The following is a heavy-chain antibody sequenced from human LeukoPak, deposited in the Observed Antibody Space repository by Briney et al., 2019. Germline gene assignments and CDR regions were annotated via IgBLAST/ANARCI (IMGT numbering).Heavy chain of an antibody. CDR1: GFTFSSYA. V-gene: IGHV3-23*01. J-gene: IGHJ4*02. D-gene: IGHD3-9*01. CDR2: ISGSGGST. CDR3: AKDYDILTGYGDYSDY. Sequence: PGGSLRLSCAASGFTFSSYAMSWVRQAPGKGLEWVSAISGSGGSTYYADSVKGRFTISRDNSKNTLYLQMSSLRAEDTAVYYCAKDYDILTGYGDYSDYWGQGTLVTVSS.